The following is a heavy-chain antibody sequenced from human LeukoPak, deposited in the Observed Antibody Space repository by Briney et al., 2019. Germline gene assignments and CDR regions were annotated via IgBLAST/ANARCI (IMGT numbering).Heavy chain of an antibody. CDR2: IIPIFGTA. D-gene: IGHD2-15*01. CDR1: GGTFSSYA. Sequence: EASVKVSCKASGGTFSSYAISWVRQAPGQGLEWMGGIIPIFGTANYAQKFQGRVTITADESTSTAYMELSSLRSKDTAVYYCARARAAYTLYYGMDDWGQGTMVTVSS. J-gene: IGHJ6*02. V-gene: IGHV1-69*13. CDR3: ARARAAYTLYYGMDD.